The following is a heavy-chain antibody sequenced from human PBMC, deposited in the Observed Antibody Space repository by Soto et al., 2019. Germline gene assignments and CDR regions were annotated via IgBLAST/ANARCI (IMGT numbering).Heavy chain of an antibody. CDR2: IIPIFGTA. V-gene: IGHV1-69*01. Sequence: QVQLVQSGAEVKKPGSSVKVSCKASGGTFSSYAISWVRQAPGQGLEWMGGIIPIFGTANYAQKFQGRVTITADESTSTAYMELSSLRSEDTAVYYCARGRSVRFLEWSYYFDYWGPGTLVTVSS. CDR1: GGTFSSYA. D-gene: IGHD3-3*01. J-gene: IGHJ4*02. CDR3: ARGRSVRFLEWSYYFDY.